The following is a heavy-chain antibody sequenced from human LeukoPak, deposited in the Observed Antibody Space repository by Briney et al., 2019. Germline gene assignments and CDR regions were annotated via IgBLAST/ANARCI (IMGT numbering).Heavy chain of an antibody. CDR1: GFTFSSYS. Sequence: GGSLRLSCAASGFTFSSYSMNWVRQVPGKGLEWVSSISSSSSYIYYADSVKGRFTISRDNAKNSLYLQMNSLRAEDTAVYYCASAQWLVHSHFDYWGQGTLVTVSS. CDR2: ISSSSSYI. V-gene: IGHV3-21*01. J-gene: IGHJ4*02. D-gene: IGHD6-19*01. CDR3: ASAQWLVHSHFDY.